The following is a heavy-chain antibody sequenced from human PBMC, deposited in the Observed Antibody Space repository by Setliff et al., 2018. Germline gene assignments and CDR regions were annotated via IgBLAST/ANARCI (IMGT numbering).Heavy chain of an antibody. V-gene: IGHV4-30-4*08. J-gene: IGHJ3*01. CDR1: GDSISSGDYF. CDR2: IYHSGSA. CDR3: AREVGTSTSSDAFDV. Sequence: SETLSLTCTVSGDSISSGDYFWSWIRQPPGKGLEWIAYIYHSGSAYCNPSLKSRVTMSVDTSKNQFSLHLTSVTAADTAVYYCAREVGTSTSSDAFDVWGQGMMVTVS. D-gene: IGHD1-26*01.